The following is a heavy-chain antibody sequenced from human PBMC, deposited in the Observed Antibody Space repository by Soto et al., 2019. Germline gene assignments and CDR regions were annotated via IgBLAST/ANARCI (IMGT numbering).Heavy chain of an antibody. CDR1: GFTFEYHA. CDR3: ARDGDFYGVDV. Sequence: PGGSLSLSCTFSGFTFEYHALTWVRQAPGKGLQWLGYIRGSTYGSTTEYDPSVRGRIIISRDDSKSIGYLQMNSLKSEDTAVYYCARDGDFYGVDVWGQGTTVTVSS. V-gene: IGHV3-49*04. D-gene: IGHD3-3*01. CDR2: IRGSTYGSTT. J-gene: IGHJ6*02.